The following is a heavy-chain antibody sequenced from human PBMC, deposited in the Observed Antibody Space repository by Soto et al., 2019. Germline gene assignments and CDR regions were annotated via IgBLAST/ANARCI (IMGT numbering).Heavy chain of an antibody. CDR3: ARGKDQRNTQTYSYFDS. Sequence: EVQLVESGGGLVQPGGSVRLSCAASGFTLSGYWMHWVRQVPGKGLVWVSRVNSDGSMTAYAESVKGRFTISRDNAKNTLNLQRNSLKADDTAAYYWARGKDQRNTQTYSYFDSWGQGTQVAFSS. D-gene: IGHD5-18*01. CDR1: GFTLSGYW. CDR2: VNSDGSMT. V-gene: IGHV3-74*01. J-gene: IGHJ4*02.